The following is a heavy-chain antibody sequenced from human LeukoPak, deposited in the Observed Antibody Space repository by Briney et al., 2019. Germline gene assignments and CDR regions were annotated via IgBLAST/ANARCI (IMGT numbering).Heavy chain of an antibody. CDR1: GYSISSGYY. Sequence: SETLSLTCAVSGYSISSGYYWGWIRQPPGKGLEWIGGIYHSGSTYSNPSLKSRVTISVDTSKAQFSLKLSSVTAADTAVYYCARHYLYGAFDYWGQGTLVTVSS. CDR3: ARHYLYGAFDY. D-gene: IGHD4-17*01. CDR2: IYHSGST. J-gene: IGHJ4*02. V-gene: IGHV4-38-2*01.